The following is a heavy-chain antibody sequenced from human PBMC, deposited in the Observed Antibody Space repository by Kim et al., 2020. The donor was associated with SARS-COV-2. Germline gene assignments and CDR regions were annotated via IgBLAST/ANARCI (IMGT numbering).Heavy chain of an antibody. D-gene: IGHD4-17*01. CDR1: GFTFSNAW. V-gene: IGHV3-15*01. CDR3: TTDPRDGDYGSTLLGYGMDV. J-gene: IGHJ6*02. CDR2: IKSKTDGGTT. Sequence: GGSLRLSCAASGFTFSNAWMSWVRQAPGKGLEWVGRIKSKTDGGTTDYAAPVKGRFTISRDDSKNTLYLQMNSLKTEDTAVYYCTTDPRDGDYGSTLLGYGMDVWGQGTTVTVSS.